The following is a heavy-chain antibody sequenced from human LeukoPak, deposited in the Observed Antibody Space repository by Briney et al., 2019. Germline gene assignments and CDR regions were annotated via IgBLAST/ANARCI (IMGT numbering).Heavy chain of an antibody. Sequence: TSETLSLTCTVSGGSISSSSYYWGWIRQPPGKGLEWVSVIYRHGGTAYADSVQGRFSISRDNSKNTVDLQMNSLRAEDTAVYYCARERDSSGFIWGQGTLVTVSS. D-gene: IGHD3-22*01. V-gene: IGHV3-66*01. CDR1: GGSISSSSYY. CDR3: ARERDSSGFI. J-gene: IGHJ4*02. CDR2: IYRHGGT.